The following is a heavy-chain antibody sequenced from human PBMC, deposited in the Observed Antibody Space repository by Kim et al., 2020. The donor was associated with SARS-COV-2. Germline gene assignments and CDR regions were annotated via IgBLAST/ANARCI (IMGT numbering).Heavy chain of an antibody. J-gene: IGHJ4*02. Sequence: GGSLRLSCAASGFTFSSYAMSWVRQAPGKGLEWVSAISGSGGSTYYADSVKGRFTISRNNSKNTLYLQMNSLRAEDTAVYYCAKDLIPQLWLPRGVGYWGQGTLVTVSS. CDR3: AKDLIPQLWLPRGVGY. D-gene: IGHD5-18*01. CDR2: ISGSGGST. CDR1: GFTFSSYA. V-gene: IGHV3-23*01.